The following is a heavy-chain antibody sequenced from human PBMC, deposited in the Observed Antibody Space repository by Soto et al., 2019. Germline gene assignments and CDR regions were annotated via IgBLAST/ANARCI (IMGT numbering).Heavy chain of an antibody. CDR2: INAGNGNT. J-gene: IGHJ3*02. V-gene: IGHV1-3*01. Sequence: GASVKVSCKASGYTFTSYAMHWVRQAPGQRLEWMGWINAGNGNTKYSQKFQGRVTITRDTSASTAYMELSSLRSEDTAVYYCARTNYYDSSGYYSWAFDIWGQGTMVTVSS. D-gene: IGHD3-22*01. CDR3: ARTNYYDSSGYYSWAFDI. CDR1: GYTFTSYA.